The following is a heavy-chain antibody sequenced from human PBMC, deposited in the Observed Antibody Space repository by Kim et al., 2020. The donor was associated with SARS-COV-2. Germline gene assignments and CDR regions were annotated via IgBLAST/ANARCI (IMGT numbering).Heavy chain of an antibody. J-gene: IGHJ5*02. D-gene: IGHD1-26*01. V-gene: IGHV3-23*01. CDR3: AKSEVGATYWFDP. Sequence: YADSVKGRFTISRDNAKNTLYLQMNSLRAEDTAVYYCAKSEVGATYWFDPWGQGTLVTVSS.